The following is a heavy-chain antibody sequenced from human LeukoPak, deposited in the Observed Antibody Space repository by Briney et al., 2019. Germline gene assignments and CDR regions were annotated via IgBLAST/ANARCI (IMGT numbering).Heavy chain of an antibody. J-gene: IGHJ4*02. CDR1: GYTFTSYG. CDR3: ARVGRYCSSTSCYSSSWSPPAYFDY. Sequence: ASVKVSCKASGYTFTSYGISWVRQAPGQGLEWMGWISAYNGNTNYAQKLQGRVTMTTDTSTSTAYMELRSLRSDDTAVYYCARVGRYCSSTSCYSSSWSPPAYFDYWGQGTLVTVSS. V-gene: IGHV1-18*01. CDR2: ISAYNGNT. D-gene: IGHD2-2*02.